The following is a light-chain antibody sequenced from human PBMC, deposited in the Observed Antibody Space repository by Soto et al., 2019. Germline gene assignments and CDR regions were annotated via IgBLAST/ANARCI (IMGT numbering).Light chain of an antibody. J-gene: IGKJ5*01. Sequence: EIVLTQSPGTLSLSPGERATVSCRASESVSRNFLAWYQQKSGRAPRLLIYGASSRATGIPDRFSGSGSGTDFTLTISSLEPEDFAVFYCQQYAVSPITFGQGTRLEIK. CDR2: GAS. V-gene: IGKV3-20*01. CDR3: QQYAVSPIT. CDR1: ESVSRNF.